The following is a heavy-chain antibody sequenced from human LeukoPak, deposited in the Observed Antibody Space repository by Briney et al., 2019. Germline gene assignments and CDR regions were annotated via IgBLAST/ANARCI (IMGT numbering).Heavy chain of an antibody. J-gene: IGHJ6*03. D-gene: IGHD6-19*01. CDR3: ARRIAVAGTYYYYYYMGV. V-gene: IGHV5-51*01. CDR2: IYPGDSDT. Sequence: GESLKISCKGSGYSFTSYWIGWVRQMPGKGLEWMGIIYPGDSDTRYSPSFQGQVTISADKSISTAYLQWSSLKASDTAMYYCARRIAVAGTYYYYYYMGVWGKGTTVTVSS. CDR1: GYSFTSYW.